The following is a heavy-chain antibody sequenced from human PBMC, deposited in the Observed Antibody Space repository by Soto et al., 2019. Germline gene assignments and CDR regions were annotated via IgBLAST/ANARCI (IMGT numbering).Heavy chain of an antibody. V-gene: IGHV5-51*01. CDR1: GYSFTSYW. CDR2: IYPGNSDT. Sequence: GESLKICCKVSGYSFTSYWIGGVRQMPGKGLEWMGIIYPGNSDTRYSPSFQGQVTISADKSISTAYLQWSSLKASDTAMYYCARHVLGYSYGLHYGMDVWGQGTTVTVS. CDR3: ARHVLGYSYGLHYGMDV. J-gene: IGHJ6*02. D-gene: IGHD5-18*01.